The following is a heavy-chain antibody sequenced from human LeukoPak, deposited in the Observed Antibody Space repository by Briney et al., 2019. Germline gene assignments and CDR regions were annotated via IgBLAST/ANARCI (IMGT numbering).Heavy chain of an antibody. V-gene: IGHV1-46*01. Sequence: GASVKVSCTASGYTFTSYYMHWVRQAPGQGLEWMGIINPSGGSTSYAQKFQGRVTMTRDTSTSTVYMELSSLRSEDTAVYYCAREYYYDSSGYYYTKYYYGMDVWGQGTTVTVSS. CDR1: GYTFTSYY. D-gene: IGHD3-22*01. J-gene: IGHJ6*02. CDR2: INPSGGST. CDR3: AREYYYDSSGYYYTKYYYGMDV.